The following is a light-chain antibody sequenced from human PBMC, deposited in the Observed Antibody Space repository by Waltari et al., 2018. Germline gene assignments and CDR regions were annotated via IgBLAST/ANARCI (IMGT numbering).Light chain of an antibody. J-gene: IGLJ1*01. CDR2: RTS. CDR3: LLFYGGACV. Sequence: NWFHQKHVQAPRALIYRTSNKHSWPPARFSGPLLGGKAALTLSGGQPEYEAEYYCLLFYGGACVFGTGTKVTVL. V-gene: IGLV7-43*01.